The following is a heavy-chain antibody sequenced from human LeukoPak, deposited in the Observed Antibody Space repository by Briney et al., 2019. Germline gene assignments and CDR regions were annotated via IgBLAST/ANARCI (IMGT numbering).Heavy chain of an antibody. V-gene: IGHV1-2*02. CDR2: INPNSGGT. J-gene: IGHJ4*02. CDR1: GYTFTGYY. Sequence: ASVKVSCKASGYTFTGYYMHWVRQAPGQGLEWTGWINPNSGGTNYAQKFQGRVTMTRDTSISTAYMELSRLRSDDTAVYYCARDLTGGYSNDYWGQGTLVTVSS. D-gene: IGHD6-13*01. CDR3: ARDLTGGYSNDY.